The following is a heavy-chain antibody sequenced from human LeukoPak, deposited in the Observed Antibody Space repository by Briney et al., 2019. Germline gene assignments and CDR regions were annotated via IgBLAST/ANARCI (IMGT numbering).Heavy chain of an antibody. V-gene: IGHV4-38-2*01. CDR3: ARHDYPEHFQH. CDR2: IYHSGST. Sequence: SETLSLTCAVSGYSISSGYYWGWIRQPPGKGLEWIGSIYHSGSTYYNPSLKSRVTISVDTSKNQFSLKLSSVTAADTAVYYCARHDYPEHFQHWGQGTLVTVSS. D-gene: IGHD4/OR15-4a*01. J-gene: IGHJ1*01. CDR1: GYSISSGYY.